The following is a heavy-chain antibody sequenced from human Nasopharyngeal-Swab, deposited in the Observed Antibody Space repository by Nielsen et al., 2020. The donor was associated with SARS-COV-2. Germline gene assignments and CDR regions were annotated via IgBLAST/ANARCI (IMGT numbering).Heavy chain of an antibody. Sequence: VRQAPGKGLEWVAYISSRSSTIYYADSVKGRFTISRDNAKNSLYLQMDSLRAEDTAVYYCARDGLDYDFWSAYFMDVWGQGTTVTVSS. CDR2: ISSRSSTI. J-gene: IGHJ6*02. D-gene: IGHD3-3*01. CDR3: ARDGLDYDFWSAYFMDV. V-gene: IGHV3-48*04.